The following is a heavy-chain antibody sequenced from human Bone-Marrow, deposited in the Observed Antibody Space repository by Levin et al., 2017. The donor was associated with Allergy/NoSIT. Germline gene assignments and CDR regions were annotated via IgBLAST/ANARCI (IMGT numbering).Heavy chain of an antibody. J-gene: IGHJ4*02. Sequence: GESLMISCEASGFVFSDSNYGMHWVRQAPGQGLEWLAVMSNTGTYKDYADSVKGRFTISRDDSKNILYLQMNSLRPEDTAVYYCAAYKRDYGYYWGQGTLVTVSS. CDR1: GFVFSDSNYG. CDR2: MSNTGTYK. D-gene: IGHD4-17*01. CDR3: AAYKRDYGYY. V-gene: IGHV3-30*03.